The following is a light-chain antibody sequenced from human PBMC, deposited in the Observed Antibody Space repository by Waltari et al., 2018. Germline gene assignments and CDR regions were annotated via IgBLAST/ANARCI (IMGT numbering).Light chain of an antibody. V-gene: IGKV1-39*01. CDR2: TAC. Sequence: DIQMTQYPPSPSASVGDRVTITGRASKSISSYVNWYQQEPGKAPKLLIYTACSLQLWVPSRFSGSGSGTDFTRTISSLQPEDYATYYCERSYSTPLTFGGGTKVEIK. J-gene: IGKJ4*01. CDR3: ERSYSTPLT. CDR1: KSISSY.